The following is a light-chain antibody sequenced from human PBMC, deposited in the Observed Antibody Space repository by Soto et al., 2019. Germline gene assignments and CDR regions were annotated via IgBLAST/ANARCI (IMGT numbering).Light chain of an antibody. V-gene: IGLV2-14*01. CDR2: DVS. CDR1: ISDVGGYNY. CDR3: NSYTSSSTYV. Sequence: QSALTQPASVSGSPGQSITISCTGAISDVGGYNYVSWYQQHPGKSPQLMIYDVSNRPSGVSNRFSGSKSGNTASLTISGLQAEDEADYYCNSYTSSSTYVFGTGTKVTVL. J-gene: IGLJ1*01.